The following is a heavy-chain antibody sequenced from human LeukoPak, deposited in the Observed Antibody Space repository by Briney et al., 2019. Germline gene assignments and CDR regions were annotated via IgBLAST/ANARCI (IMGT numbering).Heavy chain of an antibody. J-gene: IGHJ6*03. V-gene: IGHV1-18*01. Sequence: ASMKVSCKTSGYTFTSYGISWVRQAPGQGLEWMGWISADNGKTNYAQKLQGRVTMTRDTSISTAYMELSSLTSDDTAVYYCARGVVAATFYYYMDVWGKGTTVTVSS. CDR2: ISADNGKT. CDR1: GYTFTSYG. D-gene: IGHD2-15*01. CDR3: ARGVVAATFYYYMDV.